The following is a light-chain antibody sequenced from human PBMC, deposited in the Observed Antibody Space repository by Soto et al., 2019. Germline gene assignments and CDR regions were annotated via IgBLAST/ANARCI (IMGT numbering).Light chain of an antibody. J-gene: IGKJ1*01. Sequence: EIVLTQSPGTLSLSPGERATLSCRASQSVSSNYLAWLQQKPGQAPRLLIYVASSRATGIPDRFSGSGSGTAFTLTISRLEPEDLAVFYCQQYGSTPWTFGQGTKVEIK. CDR3: QQYGSTPWT. V-gene: IGKV3-20*01. CDR1: QSVSSNY. CDR2: VAS.